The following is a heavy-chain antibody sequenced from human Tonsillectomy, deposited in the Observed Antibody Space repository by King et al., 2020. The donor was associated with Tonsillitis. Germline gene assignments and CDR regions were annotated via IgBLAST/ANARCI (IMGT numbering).Heavy chain of an antibody. CDR3: SGHSDRGTDSEHGFHI. D-gene: IGHD3-16*02. CDR2: ISFGGST. J-gene: IGHJ3*02. Sequence: HLQLQESGPGLVKPSETLSLTCTVSGGSITSDTYYWGWIRQPPGKGLEWIGSISFGGSTHYNPSLKSRVTISLDTSTNQLSLTMPSLTAADTAAYYCSGHSDRGTDSEHGFHIWGQGTMVTVSS. CDR1: GGSITSDTYY. V-gene: IGHV4-39*01.